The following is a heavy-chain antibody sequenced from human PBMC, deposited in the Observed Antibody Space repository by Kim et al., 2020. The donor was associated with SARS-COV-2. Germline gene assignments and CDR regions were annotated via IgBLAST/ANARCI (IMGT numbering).Heavy chain of an antibody. V-gene: IGHV4-30-2*05. D-gene: IGHD3-10*01. J-gene: IGHJ6*02. CDR3: AREWYYYGSGSGMDV. Sequence: NPALKSGVTKAVDTSKTQCSLKLSSVTAADTAVYYCAREWYYYGSGSGMDVWGQGTTVTVSS.